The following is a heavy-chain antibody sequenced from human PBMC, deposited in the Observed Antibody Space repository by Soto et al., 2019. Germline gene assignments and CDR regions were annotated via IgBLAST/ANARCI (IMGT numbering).Heavy chain of an antibody. CDR3: AADTDFWSGYPLFDP. D-gene: IGHD3-3*01. Sequence: SVKVSCKASGFTFTSSAVQWVRQARGQRLEWIGWIVVGSGNTNYAQKFQERVTITRDMSTSTAYMELSSLRSEDTAVYYCAADTDFWSGYPLFDPWGQGTLVTVSS. CDR2: IVVGSGNT. V-gene: IGHV1-58*01. CDR1: GFTFTSSA. J-gene: IGHJ5*02.